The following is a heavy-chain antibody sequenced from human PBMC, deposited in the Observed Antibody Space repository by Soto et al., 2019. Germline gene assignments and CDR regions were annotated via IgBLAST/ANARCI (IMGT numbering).Heavy chain of an antibody. CDR2: INPSGGST. Sequence: ASVKVSCKASGYTFTSYAMHWVRQAPRQGLEWMGIINPSGGSTSYAQKFQGRVTMTTDTSTSTAYMELRSLRSDDTAVYYCARKYSSSSSWDYYYYYGMDVWGQGTTVTVSS. J-gene: IGHJ6*02. CDR1: GYTFTSYA. V-gene: IGHV1-46*01. CDR3: ARKYSSSSSWDYYYYYGMDV. D-gene: IGHD6-6*01.